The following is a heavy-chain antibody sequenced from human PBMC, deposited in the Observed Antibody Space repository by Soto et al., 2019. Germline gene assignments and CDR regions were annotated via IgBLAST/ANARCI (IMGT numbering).Heavy chain of an antibody. J-gene: IGHJ4*02. CDR3: ARALNDYHDY. V-gene: IGHV3-48*03. CDR2: ISSSGSTI. Sequence: GGSLRLSCAASGFTFSSYEMNWVRQAPGKGLEWVSYISSSGSTIYYADSVKGRFTISRDNAKNSLYLQMNSLRAEDTAVYYCARALNDYHDYWGQGTLVTVSS. CDR1: GFTFSSYE.